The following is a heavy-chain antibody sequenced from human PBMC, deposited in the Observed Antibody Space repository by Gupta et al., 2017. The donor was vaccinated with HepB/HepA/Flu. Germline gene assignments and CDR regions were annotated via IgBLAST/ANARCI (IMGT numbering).Heavy chain of an antibody. Sequence: EVQLVESGGGLVQPGGSLTISCIASGFTLSDYEMNWVRQAPGKGLEWVSYSNTVGVTRHADFVKGRFIISRDDAKNSLYLQIDSLRAEDTATYYCAREWMFKSPVDAFDIWGQGTMVTVAS. CDR1: GFTLSDYE. CDR3: AREWMFKSPVDAFDI. CDR2: SNTVGVT. J-gene: IGHJ3*02. V-gene: IGHV3-48*03. D-gene: IGHD2-2*03.